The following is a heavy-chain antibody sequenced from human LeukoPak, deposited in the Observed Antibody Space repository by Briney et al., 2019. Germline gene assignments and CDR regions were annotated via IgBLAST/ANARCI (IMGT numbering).Heavy chain of an antibody. CDR1: GGSISSGTYS. CDR3: ARRSTSGYHYFDS. J-gene: IGHJ4*02. CDR2: IHYSGST. Sequence: SETLSLTCTVSGGSISSGTYSWAWIRQPPGKGLEYIGTIHYSGSTDYNPSLESRVTISVDSSRTQFSLKLSSVTAADTAVYYCARRSTSGYHYFDSWGQGTRVTVSS. V-gene: IGHV4-39*01. D-gene: IGHD3-22*01.